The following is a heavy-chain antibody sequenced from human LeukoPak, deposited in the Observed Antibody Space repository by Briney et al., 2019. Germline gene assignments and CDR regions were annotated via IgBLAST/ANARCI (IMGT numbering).Heavy chain of an antibody. CDR3: AKDKTSVHWYFDL. V-gene: IGHV1-69*06. Sequence: SVKVSCKASGGTFSSNTISWVRQAPGQGLEWMGGISPFFGTTDYAQKFQGRLTITADKSTSTVYMELISLRSEDTAVYYCAKDKTSVHWYFDLWGRGTLVTVSS. CDR1: GGTFSSNT. CDR2: ISPFFGTT. J-gene: IGHJ2*01.